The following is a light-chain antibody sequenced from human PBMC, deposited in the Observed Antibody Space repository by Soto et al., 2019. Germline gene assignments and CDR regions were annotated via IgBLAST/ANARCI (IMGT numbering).Light chain of an antibody. CDR1: ASNLGAKYA. Sequence: QSVLTQPPSVSGAPGQRVTISCTGSASNLGAKYAVHWYQHLPGTAPKLLIYDNIHRPSGVADRFSGSKSDTSASLAITGLQAEDEADYYCQSYATTLSGLVFGGGTKLTVL. J-gene: IGLJ3*02. CDR3: QSYATTLSGLV. CDR2: DNI. V-gene: IGLV1-40*01.